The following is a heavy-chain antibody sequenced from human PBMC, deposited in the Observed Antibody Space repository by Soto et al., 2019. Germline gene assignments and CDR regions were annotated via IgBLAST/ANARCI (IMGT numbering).Heavy chain of an antibody. D-gene: IGHD3-10*01. V-gene: IGHV1-2*02. CDR1: GYSFSGYY. CDR2: IKPNSGGT. J-gene: IGHJ5*02. CDR3: ARTRGVIPRVTYNWFDP. Sequence: ASVKVSCKASGYSFSGYYMNWVRQAPGQGLEWMGWIKPNSGGTDYAQKFQGRVTMTRDTSISTAYMELRGLRYDDTAVYYCARTRGVIPRVTYNWFDPWGQGTLVTVS.